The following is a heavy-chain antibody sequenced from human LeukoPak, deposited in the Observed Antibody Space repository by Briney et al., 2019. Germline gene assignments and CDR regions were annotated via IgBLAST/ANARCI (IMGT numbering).Heavy chain of an antibody. CDR2: ISYDGSNK. V-gene: IGHV3-30*04. J-gene: IGHJ6*03. CDR1: GFTFSSYA. Sequence: GGSLRLSCAASGFTFSSYAMHWVRQAPGKGLEWVAVISYDGSNKYYADSVKGRFTISRDNSKNTLYLQMNSLRAEDTAVYYCARGQRNNYYYMDVWGKGTTVTVSS. CDR3: ARGQRNNYYYMDV. D-gene: IGHD6-25*01.